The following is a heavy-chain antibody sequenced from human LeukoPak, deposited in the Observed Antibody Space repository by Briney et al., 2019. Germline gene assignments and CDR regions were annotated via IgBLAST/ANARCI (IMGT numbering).Heavy chain of an antibody. CDR3: VRAYHPGGWFDP. J-gene: IGHJ5*02. Sequence: GGSLRLSCAASGFTFSNYSMNWVRQAPGKGLEWVASINEDGSEIHYVDSVKGRFTISRDNAKDSLYLQMNSLTAEDTAMYYCVRAYHPGGWFDPWGQGTLVTVSS. D-gene: IGHD2-21*01. V-gene: IGHV3-7*04. CDR1: GFTFSNYS. CDR2: INEDGSEI.